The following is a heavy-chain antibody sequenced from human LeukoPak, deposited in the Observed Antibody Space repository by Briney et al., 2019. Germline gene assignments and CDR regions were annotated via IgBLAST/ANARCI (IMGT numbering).Heavy chain of an antibody. CDR2: ISCSSSVI. CDR3: ARDRRGDSYCPLDS. J-gene: IGHJ4*02. D-gene: IGHD3-10*01. CDR1: GFSLSSHS. Sequence: GGSLRLSCVASGFSLSSHSMNWVRQAPGKGLEWVAYISCSSSVIFYPDAMKGRFTISRDNAKNPLYLQMNSLTAADTAVYYCARDRRGDSYCPLDSWGQGTLVTVSS. V-gene: IGHV3-48*01.